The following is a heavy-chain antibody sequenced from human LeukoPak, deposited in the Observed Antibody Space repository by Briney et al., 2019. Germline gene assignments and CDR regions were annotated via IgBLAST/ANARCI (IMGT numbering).Heavy chain of an antibody. CDR1: GASISSTSYY. D-gene: IGHD3-16*01. J-gene: IGHJ3*02. Sequence: SETLSLTCTVSGASISSTSYYWGWIRQPPGKGLEWIGSTYYRGTTYYNPSLKSRVTISVDTSKNQFSLKLSSVTAADTAVYYCVKGGGTDAFDIWGQGTMVTVSS. V-gene: IGHV4-39*07. CDR3: VKGGGTDAFDI. CDR2: TYYRGTT.